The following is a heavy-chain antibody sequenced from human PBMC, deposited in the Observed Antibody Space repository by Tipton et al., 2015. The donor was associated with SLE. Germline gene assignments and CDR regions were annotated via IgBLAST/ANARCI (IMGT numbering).Heavy chain of an antibody. CDR2: IYYSGST. Sequence: TLSLTCTVSGVSISSGGYYWSWIRQHPGKGLEWIGYIYYSGSTYYNPSLKSRVTISVDTSKTQFSLKLNSVTAADTAVDYCARGETGEGFYFDYWSQVTLVTFSS. CDR3: ARGETGEGFYFDY. V-gene: IGHV4-31*03. D-gene: IGHD7-27*01. J-gene: IGHJ4*02. CDR1: GVSISSGGYY.